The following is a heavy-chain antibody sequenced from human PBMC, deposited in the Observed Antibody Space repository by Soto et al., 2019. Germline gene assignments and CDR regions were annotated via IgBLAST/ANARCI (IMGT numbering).Heavy chain of an antibody. Sequence: ESLKISCKGSGYSFTNYWIGWVRQMPGKGLECMGIIYPGDSDTRYSPSFQGQVTISADKSVSTAYLQWSSLRASDTAMYYCAIGGDWYFFDMWAQGTMVTVSS. V-gene: IGHV5-51*01. CDR1: GYSFTNYW. CDR3: AIGGDWYFFDM. J-gene: IGHJ3*02. CDR2: IYPGDSDT. D-gene: IGHD2-21*02.